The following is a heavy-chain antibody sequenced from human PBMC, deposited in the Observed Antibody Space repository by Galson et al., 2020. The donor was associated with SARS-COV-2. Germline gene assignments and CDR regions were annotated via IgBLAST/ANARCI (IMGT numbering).Heavy chain of an antibody. CDR2: IYYSGST. J-gene: IGHJ3*02. CDR3: ARDRAGYIGGGYVDAFYI. D-gene: IGHD6-19*01. CDR1: GGSISSSSYY. Sequence: SETMSLTCTVSGGSISSSSYYWGWIRQPPGKGLEWIGSIYYSGSTYYNPSLKSRVTISVDTSKNQFSLKLSSVTAADTAVYYCARDRAGYIGGGYVDAFYIWGQGTMVTVSS. V-gene: IGHV4-39*07.